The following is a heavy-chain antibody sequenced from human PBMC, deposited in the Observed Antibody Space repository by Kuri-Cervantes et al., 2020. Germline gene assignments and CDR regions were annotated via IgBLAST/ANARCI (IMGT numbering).Heavy chain of an antibody. CDR2: IYYSGST. V-gene: IGHV4-59*12. J-gene: IGHJ2*01. CDR1: GGSISSYY. CDR3: ARGQHSRRSYWYFDL. Sequence: SETLSLTCTVSGGSISSYYWSWIRQPPGKGLEWIGYIYYSGSTNYNPSLKSRVTISVDTSKNQFSLKLSSVTGADTAVYYCARGQHSRRSYWYFDLWGRGTLVTVSS.